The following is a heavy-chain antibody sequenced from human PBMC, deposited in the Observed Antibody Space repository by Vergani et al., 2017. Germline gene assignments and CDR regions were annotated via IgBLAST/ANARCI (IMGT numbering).Heavy chain of an antibody. CDR1: GYTFTGYY. V-gene: IGHV1-2*02. CDR3: ARVAVAGYYYYGMDV. CDR2: INPNSGGT. Sequence: QVQLVQSGAEVQKPGASVKVSCKASGYTFTGYYMHWVRQAPGQGLEWMGWINPNSGGTNYAQKFQGRVTMTRDTSISTAYMELSRLRSDDTAVYYCARVAVAGYYYYGMDVWGQGTTVTVSS. D-gene: IGHD6-19*01. J-gene: IGHJ6*02.